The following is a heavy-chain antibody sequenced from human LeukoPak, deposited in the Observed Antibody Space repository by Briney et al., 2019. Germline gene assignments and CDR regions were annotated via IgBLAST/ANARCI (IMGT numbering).Heavy chain of an antibody. Sequence: GGSLRLSCAASRFTFSSYAMSWVRQAPGKGLEWVAVISYDGSNKYYADSVKGRFTISRDNSKNTLYLQMNSLRAEDTAVYYCARDAPYFDYWGQGTLVTVSS. CDR1: RFTFSSYA. V-gene: IGHV3-30-3*01. CDR3: ARDAPYFDY. J-gene: IGHJ4*02. CDR2: ISYDGSNK.